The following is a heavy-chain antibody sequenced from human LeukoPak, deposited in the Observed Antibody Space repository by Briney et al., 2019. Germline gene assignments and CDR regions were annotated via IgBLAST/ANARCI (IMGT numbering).Heavy chain of an antibody. Sequence: TSETLSLTCTVSGGSISSYYWSWIRQPPGKGLEWIGYIYYSGSTNYNPSLKSRVTISVGTSKNQFSLKLSSVTAADTAVYYCARSDGVATIDYWGQGTLVTVSS. CDR2: IYYSGST. CDR1: GGSISSYY. J-gene: IGHJ4*02. CDR3: ARSDGVATIDY. V-gene: IGHV4-59*08. D-gene: IGHD5-24*01.